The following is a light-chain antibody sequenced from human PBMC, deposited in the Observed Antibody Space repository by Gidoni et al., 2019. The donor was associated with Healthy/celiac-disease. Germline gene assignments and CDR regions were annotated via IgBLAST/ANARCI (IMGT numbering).Light chain of an antibody. CDR2: DAS. V-gene: IGKV1-5*01. Sequence: DLQITQSPSTLSASVGDRVTITCRASQSISSWLAWYQQKPGKAPKLLIYDASSLESGVPSRFSGSGSGTEFTLTISSLQPDDFATYYCQQYNSYSSTFGQXTKVEIK. CDR3: QQYNSYSST. J-gene: IGKJ1*01. CDR1: QSISSW.